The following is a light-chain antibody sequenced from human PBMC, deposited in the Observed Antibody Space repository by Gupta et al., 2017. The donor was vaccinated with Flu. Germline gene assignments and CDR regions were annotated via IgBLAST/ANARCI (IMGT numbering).Light chain of an antibody. CDR1: QDIITS. CDR3: QQHMSSPLT. V-gene: IGKV1-16*01. CDR2: AAS. Sequence: DIQMTQSPSSLSASVGDRATITCRASQDIITSFAWYQQKPGKPPKSLIYAASTLHAGVPSRFSGSGSGTYFTLTISSLQPEDFATYYCQQHMSSPLTFGGGTKVEIK. J-gene: IGKJ4*01.